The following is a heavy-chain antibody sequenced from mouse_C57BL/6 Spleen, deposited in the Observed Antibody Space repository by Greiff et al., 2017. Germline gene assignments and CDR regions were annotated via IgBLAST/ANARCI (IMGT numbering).Heavy chain of an antibody. V-gene: IGHV1-82*01. CDR2: IYPGDGDT. CDR3: ARLLRGYFDY. CDR1: GYAFSSSW. Sequence: QVQLQQSGPELVKPGASVKISCKASGYAFSSSWMNWVKQRPGKGHEWIGRIYPGDGDTNYNGKFKGKATLTADKSSSTAYMQLSSLTSEDSAVYFCARLLRGYFDYWGQGTTLTVSS. D-gene: IGHD1-1*01. J-gene: IGHJ2*01.